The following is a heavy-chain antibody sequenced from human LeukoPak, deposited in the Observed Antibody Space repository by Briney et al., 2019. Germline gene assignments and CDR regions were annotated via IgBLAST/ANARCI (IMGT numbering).Heavy chain of an antibody. CDR1: GGSISSGGYS. CDR3: ARDASYYYDSSGYYPDAFDI. Sequence: SQTPSLTCTVSGGSISSGGYSWSWIRQHPGKGLEWIGYIYYSGSTYYNPSLKSRVTISVDTSKNQFSLKLSSVTAADTAVYYCARDASYYYDSSGYYPDAFDIWGQGTMVTVSS. V-gene: IGHV4-31*03. D-gene: IGHD3-22*01. CDR2: IYYSGST. J-gene: IGHJ3*02.